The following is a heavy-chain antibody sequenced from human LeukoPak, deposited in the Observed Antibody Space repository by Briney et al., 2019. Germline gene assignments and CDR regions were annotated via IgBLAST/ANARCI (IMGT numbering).Heavy chain of an antibody. V-gene: IGHV3-11*01. Sequence: GGSLRLSCAASGFTFSDYYMSWIRQAPGKGLEWVSYISSSGSTIYYADSVKGRFTISRDNAKNSLYLQMNSLRAEGTAVYYCARDSGGIVVVPAATANYWGQGTLVTVSS. J-gene: IGHJ4*02. D-gene: IGHD2-2*01. CDR2: ISSSGSTI. CDR1: GFTFSDYY. CDR3: ARDSGGIVVVPAATANY.